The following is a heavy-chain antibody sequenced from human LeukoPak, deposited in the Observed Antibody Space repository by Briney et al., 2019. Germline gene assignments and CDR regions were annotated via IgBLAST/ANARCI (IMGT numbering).Heavy chain of an antibody. D-gene: IGHD6-13*01. V-gene: IGHV4-39*01. CDR2: INYSGST. Sequence: PSETLSLTCTVSGGSISNTFYYWGWIRQPPGKGLEWIGSINYSGSTYYNPSLKSRVTISVDTSKNQFSLKLSSVTAADTAVYYCARQELGIAAAENNFDYWGQGTLVTVSS. CDR3: ARQELGIAAAENNFDY. J-gene: IGHJ4*02. CDR1: GGSISNTFYY.